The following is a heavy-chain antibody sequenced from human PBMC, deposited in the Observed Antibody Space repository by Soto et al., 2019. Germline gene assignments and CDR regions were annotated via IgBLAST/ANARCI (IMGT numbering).Heavy chain of an antibody. D-gene: IGHD3-22*01. Sequence: EVHLLESGGALVQPGGSLTLSCAASGFSFSDYAMSWVRQAPGKGLEWVSSISRTGDSAYYADSVKGRFAISRDRYKNRLSLQRNSLGVEDTAVYYCAKGPGGSGYYPNWFDSWGQGTLITVSS. J-gene: IGHJ5*01. CDR2: ISRTGDSA. CDR3: AKGPGGSGYYPNWFDS. CDR1: GFSFSDYA. V-gene: IGHV3-23*01.